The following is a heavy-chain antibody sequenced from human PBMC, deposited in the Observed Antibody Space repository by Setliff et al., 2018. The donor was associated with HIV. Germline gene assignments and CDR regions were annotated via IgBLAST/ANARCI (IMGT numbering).Heavy chain of an antibody. V-gene: IGHV1-46*01. J-gene: IGHJ4*02. D-gene: IGHD6-13*01. Sequence: ASVKVSCKASGYTFSGYYMHWVRQAPGQGLEWMGITNPRGDKTTYAQRFQGRVTVTRDTSTSTVFMELSSLASDDTAIYYCARDGEGEAAAGDYFDHWGQGTLVTVSS. CDR3: ARDGEGEAAAGDYFDH. CDR2: TNPRGDKT. CDR1: GYTFSGYY.